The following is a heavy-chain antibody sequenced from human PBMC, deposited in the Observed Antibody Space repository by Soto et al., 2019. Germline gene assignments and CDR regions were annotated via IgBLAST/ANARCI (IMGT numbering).Heavy chain of an antibody. CDR3: ARDRGGVGARVAFDI. V-gene: IGHV4-59*01. CDR1: GGSISSYY. D-gene: IGHD1-26*01. CDR2: IYYTGNT. Sequence: QVQLQESGPGLVKPSETLSLTCTVSGGSISSYYWSWIRQPPGKGLEWIGYIYYTGNTNYNSSLKSRVTISVDTSKNQFSLSLSSVTAADTAVYYCARDRGGVGARVAFDIWGQGTMVTVSS. J-gene: IGHJ3*02.